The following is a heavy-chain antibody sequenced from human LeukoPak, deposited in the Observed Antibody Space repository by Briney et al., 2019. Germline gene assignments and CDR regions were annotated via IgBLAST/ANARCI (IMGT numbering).Heavy chain of an antibody. CDR2: ISAYNGNT. V-gene: IGHV1-18*01. J-gene: IGHJ6*02. CDR3: ARGRWSSSWGIDYYYYGMDV. D-gene: IGHD6-13*01. Sequence: GASVKVSCKASGYTFTSYGISWVRQAPGQGLEWMGWISAYNGNTNYAQKLQGRVTMTTDTSTSTAYMELRSLRSDDTAVYYCARGRWSSSWGIDYYYYGMDVWGQGTTVTVSS. CDR1: GYTFTSYG.